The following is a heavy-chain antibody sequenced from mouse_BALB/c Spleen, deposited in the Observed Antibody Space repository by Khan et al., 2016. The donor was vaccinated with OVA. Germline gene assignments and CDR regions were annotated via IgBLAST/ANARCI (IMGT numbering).Heavy chain of an antibody. CDR1: GFSITSDYA. D-gene: IGHD1-1*01. Sequence: VQLKQSGPGLVKPSQSLSLTCTVTGFSITSDYAWNWIRQFPGNKLEWMGYISYSGNTKYNPSLKSRISITRDTSKKQFFLQFNSVTIEDTATYYCARVYGGDFDYWGQGTTLTVSS. J-gene: IGHJ2*01. V-gene: IGHV3-2*02. CDR2: ISYSGNT. CDR3: ARVYGGDFDY.